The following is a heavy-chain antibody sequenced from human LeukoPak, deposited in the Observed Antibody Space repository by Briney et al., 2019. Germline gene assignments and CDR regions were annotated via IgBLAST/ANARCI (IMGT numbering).Heavy chain of an antibody. CDR1: GFTFSSYA. D-gene: IGHD6-19*01. J-gene: IGHJ4*02. CDR3: AKVTRYSSGWYYFEY. Sequence: GGSLRLSCAASGFTFSSYAMSWDRQAPGKGLEWVSAISGSGGSTYYADSVKGRFTISRDNSKNTLYLQMNSLRAEDTAVYYCAKVTRYSSGWYYFEYWGQGTLVTVSS. CDR2: ISGSGGST. V-gene: IGHV3-23*01.